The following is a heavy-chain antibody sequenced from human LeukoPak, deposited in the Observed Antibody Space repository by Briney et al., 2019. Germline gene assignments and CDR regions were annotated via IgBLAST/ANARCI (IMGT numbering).Heavy chain of an antibody. V-gene: IGHV3-30*14. CDR2: ISYDGSNK. J-gene: IGHJ6*02. CDR3: ARAIGSSWYYYYGMDV. Sequence: GGSLRLSCAASGFTFRSYAMHWVRQAPGKGLEWVAVISYDGSNKYYADSVKGRFTISRDNSKNTLYLQMNSLRAEDTAVYYCARAIGSSWYYYYGMDVWGQGTTVTVSS. D-gene: IGHD6-13*01. CDR1: GFTFRSYA.